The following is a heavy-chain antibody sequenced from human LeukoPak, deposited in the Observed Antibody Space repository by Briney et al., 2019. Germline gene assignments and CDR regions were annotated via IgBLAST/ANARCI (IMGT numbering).Heavy chain of an antibody. D-gene: IGHD2-15*01. CDR2: ISSMSGRYI. CDR1: GFTFSSYS. CDR3: AKDRGRYCSSGSCYPSDY. Sequence: GGSLRLSCEASGFTFSSYSMTWVRQAPGKGLEWVAFISSMSGRYIYNAESLKGRFTISRDNARNSLYPQMNSLRAEDTAVYYCAKDRGRYCSSGSCYPSDYWGQGTLVTVSS. V-gene: IGHV3-21*04. J-gene: IGHJ4*02.